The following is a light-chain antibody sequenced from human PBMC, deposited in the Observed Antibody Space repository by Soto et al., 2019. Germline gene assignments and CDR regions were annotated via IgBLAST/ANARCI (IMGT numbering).Light chain of an antibody. CDR1: SSDVGGYNY. CDR2: VVS. Sequence: QSVLTQPRSVSGSPGQSVTISCTGTSSDVGGYNYVSWYQQHPGKAPKFIIYVVSSRPSGISNRFSASKSGNTASLTISGLQAEDEADYYCASYARGSTLVVFGGGTQLTVL. V-gene: IGLV2-14*01. CDR3: ASYARGSTLVV. J-gene: IGLJ2*01.